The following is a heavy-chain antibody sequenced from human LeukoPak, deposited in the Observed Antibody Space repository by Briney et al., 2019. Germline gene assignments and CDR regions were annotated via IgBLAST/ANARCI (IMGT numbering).Heavy chain of an antibody. CDR1: GYTFTNYG. V-gene: IGHV1-18*01. CDR3: ARVVGAKRGPAFDI. CDR2: NSPYNGNT. D-gene: IGHD1-26*01. Sequence: ASVKVSCKASGYTFTNYGISWVRQAPGQGLEWMGWNSPYNGNTNYAQKLQGRITMTTDTSTSTAYMELRSLRSDDTAIYYCARVVGAKRGPAFDIWGQGTMVTVSS. J-gene: IGHJ3*02.